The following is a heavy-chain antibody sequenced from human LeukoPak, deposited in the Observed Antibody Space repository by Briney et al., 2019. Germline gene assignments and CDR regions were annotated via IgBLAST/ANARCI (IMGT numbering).Heavy chain of an antibody. Sequence: GGSLRLSCAASGFTFSSYGMHWVRQAPGKGLEWVAVISYNGSNKYYADSVKGRFTISRDNSKNTLYLQMNSLRAEDTAVYYCAREYCTNGVCYGFDYWGQGTLVTVSS. V-gene: IGHV3-30*03. J-gene: IGHJ4*02. CDR2: ISYNGSNK. D-gene: IGHD2-8*01. CDR3: AREYCTNGVCYGFDY. CDR1: GFTFSSYG.